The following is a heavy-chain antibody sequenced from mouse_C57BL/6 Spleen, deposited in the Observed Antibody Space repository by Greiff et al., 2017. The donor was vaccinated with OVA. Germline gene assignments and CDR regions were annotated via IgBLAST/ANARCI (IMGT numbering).Heavy chain of an antibody. CDR3: TRDSNYGDGSYLGV. CDR2: ISSGGDYI. J-gene: IGHJ1*03. V-gene: IGHV5-9-1*02. Sequence: EVKLVESGEGLVKPGGSLKLSCAASGFTFSSYAMSWVRQTPEQRLEWVAYISSGGDYIYYADTVKGRFTISRDNARNTLYLQMSSLKSEDTAMDYCTRDSNYGDGSYLGVWGTGTTVTVSS. CDR1: GFTFSSYA. D-gene: IGHD1-1*02.